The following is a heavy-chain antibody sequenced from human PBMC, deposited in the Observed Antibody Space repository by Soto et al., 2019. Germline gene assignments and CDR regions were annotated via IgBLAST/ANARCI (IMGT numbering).Heavy chain of an antibody. J-gene: IGHJ4*02. V-gene: IGHV1-46*01. CDR2: INPSSGST. CDR3: ARGSSGLDY. D-gene: IGHD3-10*01. CDR1: GYTVTSYN. Sequence: QVQLVQSGAEVKKPGASVKVSCKASGYTVTSYNIHWVRQAPGEGLEWMAIINPSSGSTNCAQKFQGRVTMTRDTSTSTVYLELSSLRSEDTAVYYCARGSSGLDYWGQGTLVTVSS.